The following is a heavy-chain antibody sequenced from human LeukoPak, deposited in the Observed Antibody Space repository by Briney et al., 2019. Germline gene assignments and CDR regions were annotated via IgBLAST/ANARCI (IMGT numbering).Heavy chain of an antibody. J-gene: IGHJ1*01. Sequence: PSETLSLTCTVSGGSISSYYWSWIRQPAGKGLEWIGRIYTSGSTNYNPSLKSRVTMSVDTSKNQFSLKLSSVTAADTAVYYCATYVRIYYDSSGYLDGGNYFQHWGQGTLVTVSS. CDR2: IYTSGST. V-gene: IGHV4-4*07. CDR1: GGSISSYY. D-gene: IGHD3-22*01. CDR3: ATYVRIYYDSSGYLDGGNYFQH.